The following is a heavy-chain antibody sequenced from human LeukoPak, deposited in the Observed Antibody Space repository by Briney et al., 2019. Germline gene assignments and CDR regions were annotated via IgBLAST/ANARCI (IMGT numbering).Heavy chain of an antibody. V-gene: IGHV5-51*01. CDR3: ARGSRIAAADY. CDR2: IYPGDSDT. CDR1: GYTFTNYW. J-gene: IGHJ4*02. D-gene: IGHD6-13*01. Sequence: GESLKISCKGSGYTFTNYWSGWVRQMPGKGLEWMGIIYPGDSDTRYSPSFQGQVTISADKSISTAYLQWSSLKASDTAMYYCARGSRIAAADYWGQGTLVTVSS.